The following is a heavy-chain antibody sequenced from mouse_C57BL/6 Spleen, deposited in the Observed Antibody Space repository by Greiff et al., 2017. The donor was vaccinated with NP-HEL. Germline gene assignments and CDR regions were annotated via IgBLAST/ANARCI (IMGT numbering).Heavy chain of an antibody. D-gene: IGHD1-1*01. V-gene: IGHV1-64*01. CDR3: ARFADYYGSYYFDY. CDR2: IHPNSGST. CDR1: GYTFTSYW. Sequence: QVQLQQPGAELVKPGASVKLSCKASGYTFTSYWMHWVKQRPGQGLEWIGMIHPNSGSTNYNEKFKSKATLTVDKSSSTAYMQLSSLTSEDSAVYYCARFADYYGSYYFDYWGQGTTLTVSS. J-gene: IGHJ2*01.